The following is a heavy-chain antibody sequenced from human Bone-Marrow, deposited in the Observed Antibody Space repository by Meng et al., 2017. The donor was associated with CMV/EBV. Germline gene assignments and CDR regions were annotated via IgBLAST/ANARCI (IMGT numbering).Heavy chain of an antibody. D-gene: IGHD3-10*01. V-gene: IGHV1-69*04. Sequence: SVKVSCKASGGTFSSYTISWVRQAPGQGLEWMGRIIPILGIANYAQKFQGRVTITADKSTSTAYMELSSLRSEDTAVYYCARDKSRFHKPDYYFNYWDKGPVVTVTS. J-gene: IGHJ4*02. CDR3: ARDKSRFHKPDYYFNY. CDR1: GGTFSSYT. CDR2: IIPILGIA.